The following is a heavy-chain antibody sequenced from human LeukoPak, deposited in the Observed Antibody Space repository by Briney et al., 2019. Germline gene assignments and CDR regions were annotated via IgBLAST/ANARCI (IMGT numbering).Heavy chain of an antibody. Sequence: ASVKVSCKASGYTFTNYGISWVRQAPGQGLEWMGRISAYHGNTNYAQKLQGRVTMTTDTSMSTVYMELRSLRSDDTAVYYCARDTSPGYGDPPAWFDPWGQGTLVTVSS. J-gene: IGHJ5*02. CDR3: ARDTSPGYGDPPAWFDP. D-gene: IGHD4-17*01. CDR2: ISAYHGNT. V-gene: IGHV1-18*01. CDR1: GYTFTNYG.